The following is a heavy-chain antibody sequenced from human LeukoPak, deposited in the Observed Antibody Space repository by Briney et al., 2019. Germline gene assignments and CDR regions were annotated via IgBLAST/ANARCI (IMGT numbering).Heavy chain of an antibody. D-gene: IGHD1-7*01. Sequence: GGSLRLSCAASGFTFSSYSMNWVRQAPGKGLEWVSSISSSSSYIYYADSVKGRFTISRDNAKNSLYLQMNSLRAEDTAVYYCAKDVGGKVLELLLDYWGQGTLVTVSS. V-gene: IGHV3-21*01. CDR1: GFTFSSYS. CDR3: AKDVGGKVLELLLDY. CDR2: ISSSSSYI. J-gene: IGHJ4*02.